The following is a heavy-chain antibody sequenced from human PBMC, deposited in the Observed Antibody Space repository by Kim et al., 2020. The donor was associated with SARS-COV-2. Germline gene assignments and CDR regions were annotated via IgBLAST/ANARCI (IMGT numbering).Heavy chain of an antibody. Sequence: GGSLRLSCAASGFTFSSYAMHWVRQAPGKGLEWVAVISYDGSNKYYADSVKGRFTISRDNSKNTLYLQMNSLRAEDTAVYYCARDILIAVAGTFHYYYGMDVWGPGTTVTVSS. V-gene: IGHV3-30*04. CDR3: ARDILIAVAGTFHYYYGMDV. D-gene: IGHD6-19*01. J-gene: IGHJ6*02. CDR2: ISYDGSNK. CDR1: GFTFSSYA.